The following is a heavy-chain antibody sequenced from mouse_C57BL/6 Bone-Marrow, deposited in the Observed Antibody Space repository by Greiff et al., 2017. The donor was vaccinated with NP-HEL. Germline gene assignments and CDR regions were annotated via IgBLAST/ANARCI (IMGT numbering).Heavy chain of an antibody. CDR3: ARQPQKAWFAY. Sequence: VQLQQSGGDLVKPGGSLKLSCAASGFTFSSYGMSWVRQTPDKRLEWVATISSGGSYTYYPDSVKGRFTISRDNAKNTLYLQMSSLKSEDTAMYYCARQPQKAWFAYWGQGTLVTVSA. J-gene: IGHJ3*01. V-gene: IGHV5-6*01. CDR2: ISSGGSYT. CDR1: GFTFSSYG.